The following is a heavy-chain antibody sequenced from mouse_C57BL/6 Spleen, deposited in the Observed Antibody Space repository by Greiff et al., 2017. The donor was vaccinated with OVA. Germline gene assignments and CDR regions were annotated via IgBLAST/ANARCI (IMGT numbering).Heavy chain of an antibody. V-gene: IGHV1-22*01. CDR2: INPNNGGT. D-gene: IGHD2-5*01. J-gene: IGHJ2*01. CDR1: GYTFTDYN. CDR3: ARGAYYSNYGEYYFDY. Sequence: EVQLQQSGPELVKPGASVKMSCKASGYTFTDYNMHWVKQSHGKSLEWIGYINPNNGGTSYNQKFKGKATLTVNKSSSTAYMELRSLTSEDSAVYFCARGAYYSNYGEYYFDYWGQGTTLTVSS.